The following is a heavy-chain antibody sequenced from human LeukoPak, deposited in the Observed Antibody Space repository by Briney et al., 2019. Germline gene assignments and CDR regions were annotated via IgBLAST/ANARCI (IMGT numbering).Heavy chain of an antibody. CDR1: GDAIIGSY. CDR3: ARRRYYDSSGYNPTYYFDY. V-gene: IGHV4-59*01. Sequence: SETLSLTCAVSGDAIIGSYWSWIRQAPGKGLEWSGYIYYSVDTDYNPSLNSRVTISVDMSKKQISLRLTSVTAADPAVYYCARRRYYDSSGYNPTYYFDYWGQGILVTVSS. D-gene: IGHD3-22*01. CDR2: IYYSVDT. J-gene: IGHJ4*02.